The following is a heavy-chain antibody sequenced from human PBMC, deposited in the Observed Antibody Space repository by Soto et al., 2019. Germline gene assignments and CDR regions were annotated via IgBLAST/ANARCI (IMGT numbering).Heavy chain of an antibody. Sequence: QVQLVQSGAEVKKPGASVKVSCKASGYTVSTYYMHWVRQAPGQGYEWMGIINPSGGSTTYAQKFEGRVTMTRETSTATGYMELSRLKTEDTGVYYFARYDYNGYYFGYRGQGALVTVSS. J-gene: IGHJ4*02. CDR2: INPSGGST. D-gene: IGHD4-4*01. CDR1: GYTVSTYY. CDR3: ARYDYNGYYFGY. V-gene: IGHV1-46*01.